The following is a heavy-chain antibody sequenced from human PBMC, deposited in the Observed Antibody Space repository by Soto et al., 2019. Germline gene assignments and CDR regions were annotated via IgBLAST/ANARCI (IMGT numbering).Heavy chain of an antibody. CDR3: ARDGSEGAFEI. CDR2: IIPILGIA. V-gene: IGHV1-69*08. CDR1: GGTFSSYT. Sequence: QVQLVQSGAEVKKPGSSVKVSCKASGGTFSSYTISWVRQAPGQGLEWMGRIIPILGIANYAQKFQGRVTITADKSTSTAYMELSSLRSEDTAVYYCARDGSEGAFEIWGQGTMVTVSS. D-gene: IGHD6-19*01. J-gene: IGHJ3*02.